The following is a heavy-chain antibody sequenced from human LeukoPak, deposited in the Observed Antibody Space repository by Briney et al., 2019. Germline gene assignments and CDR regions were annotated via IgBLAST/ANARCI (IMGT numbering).Heavy chain of an antibody. D-gene: IGHD3-3*01. Sequence: GGSLRLSCAASGFTFSKYALTWVRQAPGKGLEWVSAISSRGATKYYADSVKGRFTISRDNSKNSLYLEMNSLRADDTAVYYCAFRFLEWLRYMYYFDFWGQGTLVTVSS. CDR3: AFRFLEWLRYMYYFDF. CDR2: ISSRGATK. V-gene: IGHV3-23*01. CDR1: GFTFSKYA. J-gene: IGHJ4*02.